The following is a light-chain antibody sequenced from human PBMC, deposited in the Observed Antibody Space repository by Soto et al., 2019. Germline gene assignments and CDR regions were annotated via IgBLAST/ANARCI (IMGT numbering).Light chain of an antibody. V-gene: IGKV3-20*01. CDR3: QQYGSSPWT. CDR1: QTIRSNY. Sequence: ETVLTQSPGTLSLSPGERATLSCRSSQTIRSNYLAWYRQTPGQAPRLLIYGASNMATGIADRFSGSGSGTDFTLIISRLEPEDFALYYCQQYGSSPWTVGQGTKVEIK. J-gene: IGKJ1*01. CDR2: GAS.